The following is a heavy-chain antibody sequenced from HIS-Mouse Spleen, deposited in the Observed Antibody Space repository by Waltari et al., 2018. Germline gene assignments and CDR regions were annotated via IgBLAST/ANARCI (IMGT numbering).Heavy chain of an antibody. D-gene: IGHD6-13*01. V-gene: IGHV4-38-2*02. CDR3: ARDPYVAAAYNWFDP. CDR1: GYSISSGYY. CDR2: IYHSGST. Sequence: QVQLQESGPGLVKPSETLSLTCTVSGYSISSGYYWGWIRQPPGKGLEWIGSIYHSGSTYYNPSLKSRVTISVDTSKNQFSLKLSSVTAADTAVYYCARDPYVAAAYNWFDPWGQG. J-gene: IGHJ5*02.